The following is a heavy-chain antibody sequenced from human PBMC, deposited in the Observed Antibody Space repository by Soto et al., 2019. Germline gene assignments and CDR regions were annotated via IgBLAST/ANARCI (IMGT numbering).Heavy chain of an antibody. J-gene: IGHJ4*02. D-gene: IGHD1-26*01. CDR2: ISWNSGSI. CDR1: GFIFSDCT. Sequence: GGSLRLSWAASGFIFSDCTVLWVRQVPGKGLEWVSGISWNSGSIGYADSVKGRFTISRDNAKNSLYLQMNSLRAEDTALYYCAKAGSSEIVGYFYYWGQGTLVTGSS. CDR3: AKAGSSEIVGYFYY. V-gene: IGHV3-9*01.